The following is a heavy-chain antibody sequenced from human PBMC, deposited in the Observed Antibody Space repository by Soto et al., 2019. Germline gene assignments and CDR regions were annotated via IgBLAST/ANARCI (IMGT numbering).Heavy chain of an antibody. Sequence: QVQLVQSGAEVKKPGSSVKVSCKASGGTFRSYVISWVRQAPGQGLEWMGGIMPIFGTANYAQKFQGRVTITGDEATTKAYMEVNSLRSEDTAVYYRARLGEMGTNFLDSFDIWGQGTMVTVSS. V-gene: IGHV1-69*12. J-gene: IGHJ3*02. CDR3: ARLGEMGTNFLDSFDI. D-gene: IGHD1-1*01. CDR1: GGTFRSYV. CDR2: IMPIFGTA.